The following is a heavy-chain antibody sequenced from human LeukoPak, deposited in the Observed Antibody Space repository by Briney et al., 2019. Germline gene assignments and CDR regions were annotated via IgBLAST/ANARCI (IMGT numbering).Heavy chain of an antibody. CDR2: ISSSSSTI. D-gene: IGHD5-18*01. CDR1: GFTFSSYS. Sequence: GGSLRLSCAASGFTFSSYSMNWVRQAPGKGLEWVSYISSSSSTIYYADSVKGRFTISRVNAKNSLYLQMNSPRAEDTAVYYCARDRVDTAMVTVLDYWGQGTLVTVSS. J-gene: IGHJ4*02. CDR3: ARDRVDTAMVTVLDY. V-gene: IGHV3-48*01.